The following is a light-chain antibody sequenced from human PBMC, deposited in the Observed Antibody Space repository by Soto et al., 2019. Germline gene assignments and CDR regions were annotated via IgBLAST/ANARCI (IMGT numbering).Light chain of an antibody. CDR2: KAS. CDR1: QTISNW. J-gene: IGKJ1*01. Sequence: IQMTQSSSTLSATVGDRVTLTCRASQTISNWLAWYQQKPGKAPKLLIYKASTLESGVPSRFSGSGSGTEFTPTISRLQPEDFATYYCQQYNSYSQTFGQGTKVDIK. V-gene: IGKV1-5*03. CDR3: QQYNSYSQT.